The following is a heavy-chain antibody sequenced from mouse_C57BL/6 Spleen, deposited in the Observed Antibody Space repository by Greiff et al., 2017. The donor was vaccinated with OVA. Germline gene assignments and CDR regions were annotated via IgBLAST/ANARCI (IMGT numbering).Heavy chain of an antibody. D-gene: IGHD3-2*02. CDR2: IHPADSDT. CDR3: ARTAHAPHD. CDR1: GFTFTSYW. V-gene: IGHV1-74*01. Sequence: VHVQQPGAELVKPGASVKVSCTASGFTFTSYWMHWVKQRPDQGLEWIGRIHPADSDTNYAQKFKGKATLTADKSSTTAYLQLSSLTSEDSAGDCCARTAHAPHDWGKGTTRTVSS. J-gene: IGHJ2*01.